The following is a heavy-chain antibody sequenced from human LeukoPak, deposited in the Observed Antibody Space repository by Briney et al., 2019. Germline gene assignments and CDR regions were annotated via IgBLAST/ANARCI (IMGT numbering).Heavy chain of an antibody. D-gene: IGHD3-22*01. V-gene: IGHV4-59*01. CDR3: ARDTYYYDSTSWSVVFDI. CDR2: IPSSGST. CDR1: GGSIINYY. Sequence: SETVSLTCTVSGGSIINYYWSWIRQPPGKGLEWIGYIPSSGSTNSDPSLRSRVTLSVDTSKNQLSLNLGSVTAADTAVYFCARDTYYYDSTSWSVVFDIWGRRTIVTGSS. J-gene: IGHJ3*02.